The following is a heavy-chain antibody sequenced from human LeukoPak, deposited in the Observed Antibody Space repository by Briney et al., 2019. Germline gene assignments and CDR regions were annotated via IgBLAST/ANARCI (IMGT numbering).Heavy chain of an antibody. D-gene: IGHD6-19*01. Sequence: GGSLRLSCAASGFTFTGYTINWVRQAPGKGLEWVSYIPGGSSFTYYVDSVKGRFTISRDNAKNSLYLQMNSLRAEDTAVYYCARDLGYSSGPNYWGQGTRVTVSS. CDR2: IPGGSSFT. V-gene: IGHV3-21*01. CDR3: ARDLGYSSGPNY. J-gene: IGHJ4*02. CDR1: GFTFTGYT.